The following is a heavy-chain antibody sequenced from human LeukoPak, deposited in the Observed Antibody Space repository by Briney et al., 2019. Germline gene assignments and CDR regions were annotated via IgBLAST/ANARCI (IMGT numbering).Heavy chain of an antibody. Sequence: ASVKVSCKASGYTFTDYNIHWVRQAPGQGLEWMGCISPNSGGTNYAQKFQGRVTMTRDTSITTAYMELSRLRSDDTAMYYCTVWFGELTQWGQGTLVTVSS. J-gene: IGHJ4*02. D-gene: IGHD3-10*01. CDR1: GYTFTDYN. CDR3: TVWFGELTQ. CDR2: ISPNSGGT. V-gene: IGHV1-2*02.